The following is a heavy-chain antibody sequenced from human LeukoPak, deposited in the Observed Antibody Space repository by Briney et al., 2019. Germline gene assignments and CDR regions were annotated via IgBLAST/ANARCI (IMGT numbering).Heavy chain of an antibody. V-gene: IGHV4-4*07. Sequence: SETLSLTCTVSGGSISSYYWSWIRQPAGKGLEWIGRIYTSGSTNYNPSLKSRVTISVDTSKNQFSLKLSSVTAADTAVYYCARETYYYDSSGFDYWGQGTLVTVSS. D-gene: IGHD3-22*01. CDR2: IYTSGST. J-gene: IGHJ4*02. CDR1: GGSISSYY. CDR3: ARETYYYDSSGFDY.